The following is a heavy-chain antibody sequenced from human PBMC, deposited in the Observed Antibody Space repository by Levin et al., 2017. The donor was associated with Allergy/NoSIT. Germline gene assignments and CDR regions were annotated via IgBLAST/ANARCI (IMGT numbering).Heavy chain of an antibody. D-gene: IGHD3-22*01. CDR1: GFTFSSYS. V-gene: IGHV3-21*01. CDR2: ISSSSSYI. J-gene: IGHJ4*02. Sequence: GGSLRLSCAASGFTFSSYSMNWVRQAPGKGLEWVSSISSSSSYIYYADSVKGRFTISRDNAKNSLYLQMNSLRAEDTAVYYCASTGYDSSGYYRRGYWGQGTLVTVSS. CDR3: ASTGYDSSGYYRRGY.